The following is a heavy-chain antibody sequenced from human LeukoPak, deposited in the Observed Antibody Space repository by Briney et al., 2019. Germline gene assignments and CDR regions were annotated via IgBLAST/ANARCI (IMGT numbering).Heavy chain of an antibody. Sequence: QSSETLSLTCAVYGGSFSGYYWGWIRQPPGKGLEWIGSVYYSGSTYYNPSLKSRVTISVDTSKNQFSLKLSSVTAADTAVYYCARYDSSGYYEAFDIWGQGTMVTVSS. CDR1: GGSFSGYY. V-gene: IGHV4-34*01. CDR3: ARYDSSGYYEAFDI. J-gene: IGHJ3*02. CDR2: VYYSGST. D-gene: IGHD3-22*01.